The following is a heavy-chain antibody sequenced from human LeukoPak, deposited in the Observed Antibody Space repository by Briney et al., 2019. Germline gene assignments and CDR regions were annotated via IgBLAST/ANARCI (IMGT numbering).Heavy chain of an antibody. CDR1: GGSFSGYY. J-gene: IGHJ5*02. D-gene: IGHD5-18*01. CDR3: ARGGYSYGYRFDP. V-gene: IGHV4-34*01. Sequence: SETLSLTCAVYGGSFSGYYWSWIRQPPGKGLEWIGEINHSGSTNYNPSLKSRVTISVDTSKNQFSLKPSSVTAADTAVYYCARGGYSYGYRFDPWGQGTLVTVSS. CDR2: INHSGST.